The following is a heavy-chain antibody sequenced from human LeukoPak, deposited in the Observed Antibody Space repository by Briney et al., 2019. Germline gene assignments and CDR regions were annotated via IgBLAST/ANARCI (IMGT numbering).Heavy chain of an antibody. J-gene: IGHJ4*02. D-gene: IGHD6-19*01. CDR3: ATKYSVAVAANPPFFDY. Sequence: SETLSLTCGVYGGSFSGYYWSWIRQSPGRGLEWIGEINQRGSTNYNPSLKSRVTISVDTSKNQLSLKLKFVTAADAGVYYCATKYSVAVAANPPFFDYWGQGTLVTVSS. CDR2: INQRGST. CDR1: GGSFSGYY. V-gene: IGHV4-34*01.